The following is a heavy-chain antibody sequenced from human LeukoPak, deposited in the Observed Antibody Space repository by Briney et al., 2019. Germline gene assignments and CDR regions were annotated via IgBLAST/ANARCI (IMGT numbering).Heavy chain of an antibody. CDR2: ISYDGSNK. J-gene: IGHJ3*02. V-gene: IGHV3-30*18. D-gene: IGHD2-2*01. Sequence: GRSLRLSCAASGFTFSSYGMHWVRQAPGKGLEWVAVISYDGSNKYYADSVKGRFTISRDNSKNTLYLQMNSLRAEDTAVYYCAKVSYQLLDAFDIWGQGTMVTVSS. CDR1: GFTFSSYG. CDR3: AKVSYQLLDAFDI.